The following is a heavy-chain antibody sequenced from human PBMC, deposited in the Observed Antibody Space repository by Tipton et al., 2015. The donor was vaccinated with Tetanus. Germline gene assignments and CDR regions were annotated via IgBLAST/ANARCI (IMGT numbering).Heavy chain of an antibody. CDR1: GFIVSSHY. D-gene: IGHD2-2*02. CDR2: MYSGGDT. CDR3: AKSLYGGTDY. Sequence: SLRLSCVASGFIVSSHYMSWVRQAPGKGLEWVSVMYSGGDTYYVDSVKGRFSISRDNAKNTLYLQMNSLGAEDTAVYYCAKSLYGGTDYWGQGTLVTVSS. J-gene: IGHJ4*02. V-gene: IGHV3-53*01.